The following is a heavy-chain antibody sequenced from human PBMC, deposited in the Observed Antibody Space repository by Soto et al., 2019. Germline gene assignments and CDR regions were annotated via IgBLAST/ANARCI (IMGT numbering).Heavy chain of an antibody. J-gene: IGHJ3*02. D-gene: IGHD3-10*01. Sequence: EVQLVESGGGLVQPGGSLRLACAASGFTFSNYSMHWVRQATGKGLQWVANINVAGTTYYPDSVKGRFTISRENAKNSLDLHINSLRAEDTAVYYCTRTAEFTSACDIWGQGTVVTVSS. CDR1: GFTFSNYS. CDR3: TRTAEFTSACDI. V-gene: IGHV3-13*01. CDR2: INVAGTT.